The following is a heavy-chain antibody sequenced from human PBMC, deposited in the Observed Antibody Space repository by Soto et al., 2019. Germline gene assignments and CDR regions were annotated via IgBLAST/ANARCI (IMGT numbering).Heavy chain of an antibody. CDR1: GGSISSSSYY. V-gene: IGHV4-39*07. CDR2: IYYSGST. CDR3: ARVLYYDFWSGYRDAFDI. D-gene: IGHD3-3*01. Sequence: SETLSLTCTVSGGSISSSSYYWGWIRQPPGKGLEWIGSIYYSGSTYYNPSLKSRVTISVDTSKNQFSLKLSSVTAADTAVYYCARVLYYDFWSGYRDAFDIWGQGTMVTVSS. J-gene: IGHJ3*02.